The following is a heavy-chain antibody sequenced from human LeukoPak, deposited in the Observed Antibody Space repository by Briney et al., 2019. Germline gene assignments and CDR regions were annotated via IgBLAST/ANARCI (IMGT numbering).Heavy chain of an antibody. CDR2: IFTTGTT. Sequence: ETLSLTCAVYGGSFSGYYWSWFRQTPGKGLEWVSVIFTTGTTYYADSVKGRFTISRDNAKNSLFLQMNSLRVEDTAVYYCARSFLSHSISYFDYWGQGILVTVSS. D-gene: IGHD2/OR15-2a*01. J-gene: IGHJ4*02. CDR3: ARSFLSHSISYFDY. CDR1: GGSFSGYY. V-gene: IGHV3-69-1*01.